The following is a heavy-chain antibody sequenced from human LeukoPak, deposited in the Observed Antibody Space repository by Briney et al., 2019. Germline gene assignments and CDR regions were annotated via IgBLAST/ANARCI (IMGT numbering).Heavy chain of an antibody. CDR3: ARAFDYDSSGYYYPFDY. D-gene: IGHD3-22*01. J-gene: IGHJ4*02. V-gene: IGHV3-20*04. Sequence: PGGSLRLSCAASGFTVDEYGMSWVRQAPGKWLEWLAGINWDGGRTGYADSLTGRFTISRDNAKTSLYLQMNSLRAEDTALYYCARAFDYDSSGYYYPFDYWGQGTLVTVSS. CDR1: GFTVDEYG. CDR2: INWDGGRT.